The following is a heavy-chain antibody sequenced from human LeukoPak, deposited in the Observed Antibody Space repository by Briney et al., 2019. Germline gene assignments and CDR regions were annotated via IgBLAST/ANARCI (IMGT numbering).Heavy chain of an antibody. J-gene: IGHJ3*02. CDR2: TYHSDYT. V-gene: IGHV4-4*02. D-gene: IGHD3-10*01. CDR1: GASISSSHW. CDR3: AKSNGYGLVDI. Sequence: AGTPSLTCAVSGASISSSHWWSWVRQSPGTGLEWIGNTYHSDYTNYNPSLKSRVTISLDTSRNQFSLKLNSVTAADTAVYYCAKSNGYGLVDIWGQGTMVTVSS.